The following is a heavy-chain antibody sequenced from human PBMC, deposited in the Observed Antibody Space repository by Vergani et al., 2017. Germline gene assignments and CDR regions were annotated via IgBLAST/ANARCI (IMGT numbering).Heavy chain of an antibody. Sequence: QVQLVESGGGVVQPGTSLRLSCEASGFKFSQFGMHWVRQGPGKGLEWVSTLSASDRRTHYADSVKGRFTISRDISKNTLFLHMNSLRPEDTAVYYCARAYGRYDWFDYWGQRTLVTVSS. CDR1: GFKFSQFG. J-gene: IGHJ4*01. D-gene: IGHD1-20*01. CDR2: LSASDRRT. CDR3: ARAYGRYDWFDY. V-gene: IGHV3-NL1*01.